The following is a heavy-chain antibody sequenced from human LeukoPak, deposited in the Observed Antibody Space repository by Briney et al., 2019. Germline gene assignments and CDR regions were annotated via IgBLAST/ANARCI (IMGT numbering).Heavy chain of an antibody. J-gene: IGHJ4*02. Sequence: ASVKVSCKASGYTFTSYYMHWVRQAPGQGLEWMGIINPSGGSTNYAQRFQGRVSMTRDRSTSTVYMELSSLKASDTAMYYCARSVVPAARSDYWGQGTLVTVSS. CDR3: ARSVVPAARSDY. CDR1: GYTFTSYY. D-gene: IGHD2-2*01. V-gene: IGHV1-46*01. CDR2: INPSGGST.